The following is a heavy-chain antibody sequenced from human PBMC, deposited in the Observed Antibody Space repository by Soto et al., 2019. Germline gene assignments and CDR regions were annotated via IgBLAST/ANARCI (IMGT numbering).Heavy chain of an antibody. CDR1: GFTFSSYG. J-gene: IGHJ4*02. CDR3: AKVLYDSSGYYY. Sequence: QVQLVESGGGVVQPGRSLRLSCAASGFTFSSYGMHWVRQAPGKGLEWVAVISYDGSNKYYADSVKGRFTISRDNSKNTLYLQMYSLRAEDTAVYYCAKVLYDSSGYYYWGQGTLVTVSS. V-gene: IGHV3-30*18. CDR2: ISYDGSNK. D-gene: IGHD3-22*01.